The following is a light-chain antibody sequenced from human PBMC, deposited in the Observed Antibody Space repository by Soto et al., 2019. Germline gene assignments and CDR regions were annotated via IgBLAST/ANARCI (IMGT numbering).Light chain of an antibody. J-gene: IGKJ4*01. CDR2: AAS. V-gene: IGKV1-27*01. CDR3: QKYNSAPLT. CDR1: QGIGVY. Sequence: DIQMTQSPSSLSASFGDRVTITCRASQGIGVYLAWFQQKPGNAPKLLIYAASTLQSGVPSRFSGSGSGTDFTLTISSLQPEDVVTYYWQKYNSAPLTVGGGTKVEIK.